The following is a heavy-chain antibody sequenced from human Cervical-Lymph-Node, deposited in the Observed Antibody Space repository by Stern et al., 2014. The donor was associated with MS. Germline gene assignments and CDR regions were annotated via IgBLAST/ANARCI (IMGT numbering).Heavy chain of an antibody. J-gene: IGHJ6*02. V-gene: IGHV4-61*02. D-gene: IGHD1-26*01. CDR2: AFTREST. CDR3: ARDVAVEATVDGGFYYGLDV. Sequence: QVQLEESGPGLVKPSQTLSLTCTVSGGVINSGGFYWSWIRPAAGNGLEGIGRAFTRESTNYNPPLKILITIPISTSKMQLSLRRISVTAADTAVYFCARDVAVEATVDGGFYYGLDVWGRGTTVTVSS. CDR1: GGVINSGGFY.